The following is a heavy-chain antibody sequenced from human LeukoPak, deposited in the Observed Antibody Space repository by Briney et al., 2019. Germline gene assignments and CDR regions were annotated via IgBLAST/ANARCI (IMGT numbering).Heavy chain of an antibody. V-gene: IGHV1-46*01. CDR2: INPSGGST. CDR1: GYTSTSYY. Sequence: ASVKVSCKASGYTSTSYYMHWVRQAPGQGLEWMGIINPSGGSTSYAQKFQGRVTTTRDMSTSTVYMELSSLRSEDTAVYYCARDPAIAAADAPYYYYYYMDVWGKGTTVTVSS. J-gene: IGHJ6*03. CDR3: ARDPAIAAADAPYYYYYYMDV. D-gene: IGHD6-13*01.